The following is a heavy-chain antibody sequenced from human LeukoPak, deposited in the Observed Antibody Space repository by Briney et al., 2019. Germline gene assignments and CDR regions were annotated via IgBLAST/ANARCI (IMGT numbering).Heavy chain of an antibody. V-gene: IGHV4-39*07. D-gene: IGHD2-21*01. CDR2: IYYSGST. J-gene: IGHJ4*02. Sequence: PSETLSLTCTVSGGSISSGSYYWGWIRQPPGKGLEWIGSIYYSGSTYYKPSLKSRVTISLDTSKNQFSLKLSSVTAADTAVYYCARAFCVGECLVLHIFFDSWGQGTLVTVSS. CDR1: GGSISSGSYY. CDR3: ARAFCVGECLVLHIFFDS.